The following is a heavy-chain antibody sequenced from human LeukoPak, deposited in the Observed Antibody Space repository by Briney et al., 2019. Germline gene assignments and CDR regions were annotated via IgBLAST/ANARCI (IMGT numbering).Heavy chain of an antibody. V-gene: IGHV3-21*01. CDR3: ASERSYYDFWSSHFNWFDP. CDR1: GFTFSSYS. CDR2: ISSSSSYI. J-gene: IGHJ5*02. D-gene: IGHD3-3*01. Sequence: PGGSLRLSCAASGFTFSSYSMNWVRQAPGKGLEWVSSISSSSSYIYYADSVKGRFTISRDNAKNSLYLQMNSLRAEDTAVYYCASERSYYDFWSSHFNWFDPWGQGTLVTVSS.